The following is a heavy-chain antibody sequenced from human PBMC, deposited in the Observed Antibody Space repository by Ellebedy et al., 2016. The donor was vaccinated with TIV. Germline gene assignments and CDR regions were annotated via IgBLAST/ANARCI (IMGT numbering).Heavy chain of an antibody. J-gene: IGHJ6*02. CDR3: ARDRRRIVRFLEWFGDRYYGMDV. CDR1: GYTFTGYY. D-gene: IGHD3-3*01. V-gene: IGHV1-18*04. Sequence: AASVKVSCKASGYTFTGYYMHWVRQAPGQGLAWMGWNSAYNGNTNYAQKLQGRVTMTTDTYTSTAYMELRSLRSDDTAVYYCARDRRRIVRFLEWFGDRYYGMDVWGQGTTVTVSS. CDR2: NSAYNGNT.